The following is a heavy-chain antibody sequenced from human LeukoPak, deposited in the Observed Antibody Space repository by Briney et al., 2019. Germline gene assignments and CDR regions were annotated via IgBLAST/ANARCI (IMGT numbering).Heavy chain of an antibody. CDR3: ARETPRRGETRDGYR. D-gene: IGHD5-24*01. CDR2: IKEDGSET. Sequence: PGGSLRLSCAASGFTFKKYRMNWVRQVPGKGLECLANIKEDGSETYYADSVKGRFTISRDNPKNLLFLQINSLRVEDTAVYYCARETPRRGETRDGYRWGQGTLVTVSS. J-gene: IGHJ4*02. CDR1: GFTFKKYR. V-gene: IGHV3-7*01.